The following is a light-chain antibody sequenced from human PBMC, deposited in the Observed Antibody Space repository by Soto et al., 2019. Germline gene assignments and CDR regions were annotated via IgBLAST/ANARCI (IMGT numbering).Light chain of an antibody. J-gene: IGKJ2*01. CDR2: AAS. V-gene: IGKV1-6*01. CDR3: LQDFNFPFT. CDR1: QDIRNH. Sequence: AIQMTQSPSSLSASVGDRVTITCRASQDIRNHLAWYQQKPGTAPKVLISAASSLQTGVPSRFSGSGSGTDFTLTISSLQPVDFATYYCLQDFNFPFTFGQGTKLEVK.